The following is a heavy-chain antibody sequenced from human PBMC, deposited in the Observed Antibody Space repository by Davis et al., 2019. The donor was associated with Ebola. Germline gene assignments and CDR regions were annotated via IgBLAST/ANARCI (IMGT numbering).Heavy chain of an antibody. Sequence: GESLKISCAASKFTFSAYWMSWVRQAPGRGLEWVANIKQDGSDTYYVDSVKGRFTISRDNAKKSLYLQMNSLRVEDTAVYYCARDLCYYDSSGYHRGSFDYWGQGTLVTVSS. D-gene: IGHD3-22*01. J-gene: IGHJ4*02. V-gene: IGHV3-7*01. CDR1: KFTFSAYW. CDR2: IKQDGSDT. CDR3: ARDLCYYDSSGYHRGSFDY.